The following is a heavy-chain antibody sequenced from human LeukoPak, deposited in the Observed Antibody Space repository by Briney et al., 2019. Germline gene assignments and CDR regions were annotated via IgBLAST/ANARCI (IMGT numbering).Heavy chain of an antibody. CDR2: IYYSGST. V-gene: IGHV4-31*02. D-gene: IGHD6-6*01. J-gene: IGHJ5*02. CDR3: ARTIREYSTRIGNWFDP. CDR1: GGSISSGGYY. Sequence: PSETLSLTCTVSGGSISSGGYYWSWIRQHPGDGLEWIGYIYYSGSTYYNPSLKSRVTISVDTSKNQFSLKLSSVTAADTAVYYCARTIREYSTRIGNWFDPWGQGTLVTVSS.